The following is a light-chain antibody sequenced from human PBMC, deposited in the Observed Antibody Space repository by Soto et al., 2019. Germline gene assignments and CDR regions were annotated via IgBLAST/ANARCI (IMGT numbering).Light chain of an antibody. CDR3: QQYYSFSVT. CDR2: DVS. V-gene: IGKV1-5*01. CDR1: QSISSW. J-gene: IGKJ1*01. Sequence: TQWPSALSASVGDKVTITCRASQSISSWLAWYQQKPGKAPKLLIYDVSALKRGVPPRFSGSGSGTEFTLTISSLQPEDVATYYCQQYYSFSVTFGHGTKVDIK.